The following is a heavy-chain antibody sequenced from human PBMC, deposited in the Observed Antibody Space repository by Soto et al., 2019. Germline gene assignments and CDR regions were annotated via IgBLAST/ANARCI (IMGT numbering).Heavy chain of an antibody. V-gene: IGHV3-11*01. CDR1: GFTFSDYY. CDR2: ISSSGSTI. CDR3: ARDLGLHRYHYYMDV. D-gene: IGHD5-12*01. J-gene: IGHJ6*03. Sequence: GGSLRLSCAASGFTFSDYYMSWIRQAPGKGLEWVSYISSSGSTIYYADSVKGRFTISRDNAKNSLYLQMNSLRAEDTAVYYCARDLGLHRYHYYMDVWGKGTTVTVSS.